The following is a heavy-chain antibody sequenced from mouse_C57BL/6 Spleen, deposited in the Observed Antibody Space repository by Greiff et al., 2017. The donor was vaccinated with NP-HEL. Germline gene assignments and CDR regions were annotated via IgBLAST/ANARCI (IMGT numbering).Heavy chain of an antibody. CDR1: GFTFSNYW. D-gene: IGHD1-1*01. CDR3: TRDYGSSYAFAY. V-gene: IGHV6-3*01. CDR2: IRLKSDNYAT. J-gene: IGHJ3*01. Sequence: EVKVEESGGGLVQPGGSMKLSCVASGFTFSNYWMNWVRQSPEKGLEWVAQIRLKSDNYATHYAESVKGRFTISIDDSKSSVYLQMNNLRAEDTGIYYCTRDYGSSYAFAYWGQGTLVTVSA.